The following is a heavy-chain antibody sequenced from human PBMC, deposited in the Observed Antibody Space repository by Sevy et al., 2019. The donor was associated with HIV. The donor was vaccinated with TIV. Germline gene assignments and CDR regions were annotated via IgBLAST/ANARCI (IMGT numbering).Heavy chain of an antibody. D-gene: IGHD3-10*01. CDR3: ARERFGELYHPHYYYYGMDV. Sequence: GGSLRLSCAASGFTFSSYAMHWVRQAPGKGLEWVAVISYDGSNKYYADSVKGRFTISRDNSKNTLYLQMKSLRAEDTAVYYCARERFGELYHPHYYYYGMDVWGQGTTVTVSS. J-gene: IGHJ6*02. CDR2: ISYDGSNK. CDR1: GFTFSSYA. V-gene: IGHV3-30*04.